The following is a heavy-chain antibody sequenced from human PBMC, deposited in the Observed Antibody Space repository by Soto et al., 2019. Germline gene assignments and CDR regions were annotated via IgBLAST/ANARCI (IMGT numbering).Heavy chain of an antibody. CDR2: ISSSSSYI. Sequence: EVQLVESGGGLVKPGGSLRLSCAASGFTFSSYSMNWVRQAPGKGLEWVSSISSSSSYIYYADSVKGRFTISRDNAKNSLYLQMNSLRAEDTAVYYCARDYLQQQLVKGKWFDPWGEGTLVTVSS. V-gene: IGHV3-21*01. D-gene: IGHD6-13*01. CDR1: GFTFSSYS. J-gene: IGHJ5*02. CDR3: ARDYLQQQLVKGKWFDP.